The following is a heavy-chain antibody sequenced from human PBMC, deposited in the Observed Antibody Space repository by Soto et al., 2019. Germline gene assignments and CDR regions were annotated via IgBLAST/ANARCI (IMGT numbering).Heavy chain of an antibody. D-gene: IGHD4-17*01. CDR3: ARTDYGDYGYFDY. V-gene: IGHV3-66*01. Sequence: EVQLVESGGGLVQPGGSLRLSCAASGFTVSSNYMSWVRQAPGKGLEWVSVIYSGGSTYYADSVKGRFTISRDNSKNTLYLQMNSLRAEDTAVYYCARTDYGDYGYFDYWGQGTLVTVSS. J-gene: IGHJ4*02. CDR2: IYSGGST. CDR1: GFTVSSNY.